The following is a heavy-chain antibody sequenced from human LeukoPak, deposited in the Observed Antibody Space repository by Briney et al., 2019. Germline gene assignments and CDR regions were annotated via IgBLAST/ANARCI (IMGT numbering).Heavy chain of an antibody. CDR3: ARGLAVDCGGDCSPLDV. D-gene: IGHD2-21*01. V-gene: IGHV1-2*02. CDR2: INPNSGGT. J-gene: IGHJ6*04. CDR1: GYTFTGYY. Sequence: RASVKVSCKASGYTFTGYYMHWVRQAPGQGLEWMGWINPNSGGTNYAQKFQGRVTMTRDTSISTAYMELSRLRSDDTAVYYCARGLAVDCGGDCSPLDVWGKGTTVTVSS.